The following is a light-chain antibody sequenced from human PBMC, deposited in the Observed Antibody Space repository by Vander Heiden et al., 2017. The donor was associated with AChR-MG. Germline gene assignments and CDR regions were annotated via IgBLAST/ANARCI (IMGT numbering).Light chain of an antibody. Sequence: DIQMTPSPSSPSASVGDRVTITCRASQSISSYLNWYQQKPGKAPKLLIYAASSLQSGVPSRFSGSGSGTDFTLTISSLQPEDFATYYCQQSYSTLPLTFGGGTKVEIK. V-gene: IGKV1-39*01. CDR2: AAS. CDR1: QSISSY. J-gene: IGKJ4*01. CDR3: QQSYSTLPLT.